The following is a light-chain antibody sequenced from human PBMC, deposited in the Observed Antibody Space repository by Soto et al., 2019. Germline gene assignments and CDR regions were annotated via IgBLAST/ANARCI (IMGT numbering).Light chain of an antibody. CDR2: SNN. J-gene: IGLJ2*01. CDR1: NSNIGSNT. CDR3: AAWDDSLNGRV. Sequence: QSVLTQPPSASGTPGQRVTISCSGSNSNIGSNTVNWYQQLPGTAHKLLIYSNNQRPSGVPDRFSGSKSGTSASLAISGLQSEDEADYYCAAWDDSLNGRVFGGGTKLTVL. V-gene: IGLV1-44*01.